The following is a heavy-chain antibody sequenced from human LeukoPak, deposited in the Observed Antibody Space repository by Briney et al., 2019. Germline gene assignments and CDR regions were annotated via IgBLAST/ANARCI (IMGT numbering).Heavy chain of an antibody. V-gene: IGHV4-34*01. J-gene: IGHJ5*02. Sequence: SETLSLTCAVYGGPFSGYYWSWIRQPPGKGLEWIGEINHSGSTNYNPSLKSRVTISVDTSRNQFSLKLSSVTAADTAVYYCAREEPQLRFDPWGQGTLVTVSS. CDR2: INHSGST. D-gene: IGHD1-1*01. CDR3: AREEPQLRFDP. CDR1: GGPFSGYY.